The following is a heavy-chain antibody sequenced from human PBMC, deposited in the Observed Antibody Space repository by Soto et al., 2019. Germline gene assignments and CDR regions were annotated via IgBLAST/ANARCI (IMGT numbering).Heavy chain of an antibody. Sequence: QVLLVHSGAEVKKPGSSVKISCKASGGSFGNSAINWVRQTPGQGLEWLGGFIPAYRTLNFAQKFKGRVTITADESTGTAFMTLSGLASNDTAVYYCATGVIWIGYFTVDSWGQGTRVTVSS. CDR3: ATGVIWIGYFTVDS. CDR1: GGSFGNSA. J-gene: IGHJ4*02. CDR2: FIPAYRTL. D-gene: IGHD3-3*01. V-gene: IGHV1-69*01.